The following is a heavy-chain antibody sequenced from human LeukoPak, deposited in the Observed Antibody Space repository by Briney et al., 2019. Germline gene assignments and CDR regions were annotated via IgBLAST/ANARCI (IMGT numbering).Heavy chain of an antibody. D-gene: IGHD3-22*01. CDR3: ARQGVYYDSSGYSLDY. Sequence: KASETLSLTCTVSGGSVSSYYWNWIRQPPGKGLESIGYIYYSGSANYSPSLKSRVTISVDTSKNQFSLKLSSVTAADTAVYYCARQGVYYDSSGYSLDYWGQGSLVTVSS. CDR2: IYYSGSA. J-gene: IGHJ4*02. CDR1: GGSVSSYY. V-gene: IGHV4-59*08.